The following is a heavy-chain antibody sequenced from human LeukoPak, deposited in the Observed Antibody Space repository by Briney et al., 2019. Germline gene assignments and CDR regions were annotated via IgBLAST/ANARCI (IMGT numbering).Heavy chain of an antibody. D-gene: IGHD2-21*02. CDR2: ISSSSSYI. J-gene: IGHJ5*02. CDR1: GFTFSSYS. CDR3: ARGPPPNVRCGGDCPPFDP. Sequence: PGGSLRLSCAASGFTFSSYSMSWVRQAPGKGLEWVSSISSSSSYIYCADSVKGRFTISRDNAKNSLYLQMNSLRAEDTAVYYCARGPPPNVRCGGDCPPFDPWGQGTLVTVSS. V-gene: IGHV3-21*01.